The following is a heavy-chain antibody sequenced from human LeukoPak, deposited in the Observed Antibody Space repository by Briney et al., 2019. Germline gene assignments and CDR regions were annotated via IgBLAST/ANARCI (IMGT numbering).Heavy chain of an antibody. V-gene: IGHV1-18*04. D-gene: IGHD6-19*01. J-gene: IGHJ4*02. CDR1: GYTFINND. Sequence: GASVKVSCKASGYTFINNDISWVRQAPGQGLEWMGWISAYNGNTNYAQKFQGRVTMTTDTSTNTAYMELRSLRSDDTAVYYCARSAVAGTLSAYYFEYWGQGTLVTVSS. CDR3: ARSAVAGTLSAYYFEY. CDR2: ISAYNGNT.